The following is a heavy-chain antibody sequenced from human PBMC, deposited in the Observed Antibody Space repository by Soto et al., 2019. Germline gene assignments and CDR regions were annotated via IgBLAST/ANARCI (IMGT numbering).Heavy chain of an antibody. CDR2: INAGSGNT. D-gene: IGHD3-10*01. CDR1: GYTFISYA. J-gene: IGHJ4*02. CDR3: ARDMGFGLSDY. V-gene: IGHV1-3*01. Sequence: ASLKVSCKASGYTFISYAMYWVRQAPGQGLEWMGWINAGSGNTKYSQKFQGRVTITRDTSASTAYMELSGLRSEDTAVYYCARDMGFGLSDYWGQGTLVTVSS.